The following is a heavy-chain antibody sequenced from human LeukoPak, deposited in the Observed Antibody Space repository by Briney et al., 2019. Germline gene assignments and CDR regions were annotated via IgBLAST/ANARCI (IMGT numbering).Heavy chain of an antibody. CDR1: GFTVSSTD. CDR3: ALLGAAGREYFQH. J-gene: IGHJ1*01. D-gene: IGHD6-13*01. CDR2: VYSGGST. Sequence: GGSLRLSCAASGFTVSSTDMSWVRQAPGKGLEWVSAVYSGGSTFYADSVKGRFTISKDNSKNTLYLQISSLRAEDTAVYYCALLGAAGREYFQHWGQGTLVTVSS. V-gene: IGHV3-53*01.